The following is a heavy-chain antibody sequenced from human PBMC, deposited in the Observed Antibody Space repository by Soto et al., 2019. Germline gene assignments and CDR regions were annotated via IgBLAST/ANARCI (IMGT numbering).Heavy chain of an antibody. Sequence: PGGSLRLSCAASGFTFSSYGMHWVRQAPGKGLEWVAVIWYDGSNKYYADSVKGRFTISRDNSKNTLYLQMNSLRAEDTAVYYCARLGPPPRGYYDSSGYLVDYWGQGTLVTVSS. CDR2: IWYDGSNK. V-gene: IGHV3-33*01. CDR3: ARLGPPPRGYYDSSGYLVDY. J-gene: IGHJ4*02. CDR1: GFTFSSYG. D-gene: IGHD3-22*01.